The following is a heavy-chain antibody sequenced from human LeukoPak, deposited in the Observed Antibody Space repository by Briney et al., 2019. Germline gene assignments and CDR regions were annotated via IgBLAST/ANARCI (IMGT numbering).Heavy chain of an antibody. V-gene: IGHV1-2*02. J-gene: IGHJ4*02. CDR2: INPNSGGT. CDR1: GYTFTGYY. D-gene: IGHD3-22*01. Sequence: ASVKVSCKASGYTFTGYYTHWVRQAPGQGLEWMGWINPNSGGTNYAQKFQGRVTMARDTSISTAYMELSRLRSDDTAVYYCARDRWGYYYDSSGYGDWGQGTLVTVSS. CDR3: ARDRWGYYYDSSGYGD.